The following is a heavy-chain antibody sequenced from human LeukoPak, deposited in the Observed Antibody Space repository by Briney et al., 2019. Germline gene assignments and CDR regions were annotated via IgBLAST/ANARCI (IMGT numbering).Heavy chain of an antibody. CDR1: GFSFSSYE. CDR3: ARFGYNDFDY. CDR2: ISSSGSTI. Sequence: GGPLRLSCVASGFSFSSYEINWVRQAPGKGLEWVSYISSSGSTIYYADSVKGRFTISRDNAKNSLYLQMNSLRPEDTAVYYCARFGYNDFDYWGQGTLVTVS. J-gene: IGHJ4*02. D-gene: IGHD5-24*01. V-gene: IGHV3-48*03.